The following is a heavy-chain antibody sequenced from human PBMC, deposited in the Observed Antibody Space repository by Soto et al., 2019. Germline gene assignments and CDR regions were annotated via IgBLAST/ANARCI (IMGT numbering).Heavy chain of an antibody. CDR1: VGSMSSNSYY. CDR3: ARLTWSSGNYGDFDI. Sequence: SETLSLTCTVSVGSMSSNSYYLGWVLHPPGKGLEWIGTISYSWSTSYNPSLRSRVIMSVDSSKNQFSLKLSSLTSADTAVFYCARLTWSSGNYGDFDIWGKGTMVTVSS. D-gene: IGHD4-17*01. J-gene: IGHJ3*02. CDR2: ISYSWST. V-gene: IGHV4-39*01.